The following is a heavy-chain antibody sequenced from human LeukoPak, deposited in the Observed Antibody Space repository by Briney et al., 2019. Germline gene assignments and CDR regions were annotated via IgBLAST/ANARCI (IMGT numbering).Heavy chain of an antibody. Sequence: GGPLRLSCAASGFTFSSYAMHWVRQAPGKGLEWVASISSSTTYIYYADSVKGRFTISRDNAKNSLYLQMNSLRAEDTAVYYCARARYCSSTNCYEHDYWGQGTQVTVSS. CDR2: ISSSTTYI. CDR1: GFTFSSYA. J-gene: IGHJ4*02. V-gene: IGHV3-21*01. D-gene: IGHD2-2*01. CDR3: ARARYCSSTNCYEHDY.